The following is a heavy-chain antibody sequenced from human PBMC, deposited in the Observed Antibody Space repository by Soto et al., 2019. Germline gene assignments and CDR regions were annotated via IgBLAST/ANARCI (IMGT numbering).Heavy chain of an antibody. D-gene: IGHD1-1*01. J-gene: IGHJ4*02. V-gene: IGHV4-59*08. CDR1: GGSISSYH. CDR2: TSNSAPT. CDR3: ARQFRDVYNAVEY. Sequence: SETLSLTCTVSGGSISSYHWSWIRQSPGKGLEWIGYTSNSAPTIYNPSLKSRVTISADTSKDQFSLRLNSVTAADTAVYFCARQFRDVYNAVEYWGQGALVTVS.